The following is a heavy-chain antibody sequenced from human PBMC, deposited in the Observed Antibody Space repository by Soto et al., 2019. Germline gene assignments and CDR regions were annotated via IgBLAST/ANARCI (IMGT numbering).Heavy chain of an antibody. CDR3: ARDYDVNTAVDYWYFDL. D-gene: IGHD5-18*01. CDR1: GGSITNHY. Sequence: QVQLQESGPRLVTPSETLTLTCSLSGGSITNHYWGWIRQPPGKGLEFIGRIYPSGRAHYNPSLQSRVTLSVDTCKNQFSLKVNSVTAADTAIYYCARDYDVNTAVDYWYFDLWGRGTLVTVSS. V-gene: IGHV4-4*07. CDR2: IYPSGRA. J-gene: IGHJ2*01.